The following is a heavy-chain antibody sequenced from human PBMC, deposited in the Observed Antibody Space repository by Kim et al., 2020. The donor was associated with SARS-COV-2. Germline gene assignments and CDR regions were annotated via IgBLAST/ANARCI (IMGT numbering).Heavy chain of an antibody. V-gene: IGHV1-69*13. J-gene: IGHJ4*02. Sequence: SVKVSCKASGGTFSSYAISWVRQAPGQGLEWMGGIIPIFGTANYAQKFQGRVTITADESTSTAYMELSSLRSEDTAVYYCARDPRPGIAVAEGYFDYWGQGTLVTVSS. CDR1: GGTFSSYA. CDR3: ARDPRPGIAVAEGYFDY. CDR2: IIPIFGTA. D-gene: IGHD6-19*01.